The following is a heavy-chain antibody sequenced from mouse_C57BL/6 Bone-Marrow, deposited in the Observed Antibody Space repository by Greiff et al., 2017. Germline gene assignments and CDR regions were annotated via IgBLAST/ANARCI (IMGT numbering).Heavy chain of an antibody. V-gene: IGHV1-64*01. CDR1: GYTFTSYW. J-gene: IGHJ4*01. CDR3: ASNGGDYAMDY. Sequence: VQLQQSGAELVKPGASVKLSCKASGYTFTSYWMHWVKQRPGQGLEWIGMIHPNSGSTNYNEKFKSKATLTVDKSSSTAYMQLSSLTSEDSAVYYCASNGGDYAMDYWGQGTSVTVSS. CDR2: IHPNSGST.